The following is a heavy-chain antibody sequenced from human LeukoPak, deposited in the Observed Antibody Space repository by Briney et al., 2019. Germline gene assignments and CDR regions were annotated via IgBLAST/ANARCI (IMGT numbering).Heavy chain of an antibody. D-gene: IGHD3-3*01. CDR3: ARRGVVIRYFDY. CDR1: GGSFSGYY. Sequence: SETLSLTCAVYGGSFSGYYWSWIRQPPGKGLEWIGEINHSGSTNYNPSLKSRVTISVDTSKNQFSLKLSSVTAADTAVYYCARRGVVIRYFDYWGQGTLVTVSS. V-gene: IGHV4-34*01. CDR2: INHSGST. J-gene: IGHJ4*02.